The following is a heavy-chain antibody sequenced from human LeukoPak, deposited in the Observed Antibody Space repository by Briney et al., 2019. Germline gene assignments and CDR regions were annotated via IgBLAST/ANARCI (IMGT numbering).Heavy chain of an antibody. J-gene: IGHJ4*02. V-gene: IGHV4-61*02. CDR2: ISASGST. D-gene: IGHD3-3*02. CDR3: ASWSIAFRLVDY. CDR1: GGSIISATYY. Sequence: SESRPLTCTVSGGSIISATYYWSWFRQPAGKELEWIGRISASGSTNYSPSLKSRLTISVDTSKHQFSLKLSSVTATDTAVYYCASWSIAFRLVDYWGQGTLVTVSS.